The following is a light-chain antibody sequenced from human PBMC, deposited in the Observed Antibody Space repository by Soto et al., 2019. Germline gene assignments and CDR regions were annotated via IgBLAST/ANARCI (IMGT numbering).Light chain of an antibody. V-gene: IGKV1-5*03. CDR2: KAS. CDR1: QNIYIW. CDR3: QQYNSYRA. J-gene: IGKJ1*01. Sequence: DLQMNQSTSTLSASVGDRVTITCRASQNIYIWLARYQKKPGKAPNLLIYKASTLQSGVPSRFSGNGSGTEFTLTISSLQPDDFATYYCQQYNSYRAFGQGTKVDIK.